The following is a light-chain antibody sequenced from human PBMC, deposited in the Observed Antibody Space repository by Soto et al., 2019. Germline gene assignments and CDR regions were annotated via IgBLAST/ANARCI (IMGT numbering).Light chain of an antibody. CDR1: QTIRNS. Sequence: EIVLTQSPGTLSLSPGERATLSCRASQTIRNSLAWYQHKPGQAPRLLIYDASNRATGIPARFSGSGSGTDFTLTISSLEPEAFAVYYCQHRGEWPTGATFGKGTRLAXK. V-gene: IGKV3-11*01. CDR2: DAS. J-gene: IGKJ5*01. CDR3: QHRGEWPTGAT.